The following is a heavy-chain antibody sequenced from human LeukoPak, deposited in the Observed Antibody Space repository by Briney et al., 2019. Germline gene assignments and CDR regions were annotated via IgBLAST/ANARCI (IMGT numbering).Heavy chain of an antibody. J-gene: IGHJ3*02. CDR1: GYTLTELS. CDR3: AATTGVVRRLDAFDI. Sequence: ASVEVSCKVSGYTLTELSMHWVRQAPGKGLEWMGGFDPEDGETIYAQKFQGRVTMTEDTSTDTAYMELSSLRSEDTAVYYCAATTGVVRRLDAFDIWGQGTMVTVSS. V-gene: IGHV1-24*01. CDR2: FDPEDGET. D-gene: IGHD3-3*01.